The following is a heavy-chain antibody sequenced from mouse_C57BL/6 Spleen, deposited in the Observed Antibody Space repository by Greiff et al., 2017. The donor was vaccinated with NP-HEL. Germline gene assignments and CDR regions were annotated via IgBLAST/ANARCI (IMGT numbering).Heavy chain of an antibody. CDR3: ARGTTVVAKDYFDY. Sequence: VQLQQPGAELVKPGASVKLSCKASGYTFTSYWMHWVKQRPGQGLEWIGMIHPNSGSTNYNEKFKSKATLTVDKSSSTAYMQLSSLTSEDSAVYYCARGTTVVAKDYFDYWGQGTTLTVSS. V-gene: IGHV1-64*01. D-gene: IGHD1-1*01. J-gene: IGHJ2*01. CDR2: IHPNSGST. CDR1: GYTFTSYW.